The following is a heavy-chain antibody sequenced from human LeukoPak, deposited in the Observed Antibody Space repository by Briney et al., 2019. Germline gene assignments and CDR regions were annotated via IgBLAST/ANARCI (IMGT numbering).Heavy chain of an antibody. CDR2: ISSNGGST. J-gene: IGHJ6*02. CDR3: ARGHYYDMDV. CDR1: GFTFSSYA. V-gene: IGHV3-64D*06. Sequence: PGGSLRLSCSASGFTFSSYAMHWVRQAPGRGLEYVSAISSNGGSTYYADSVKGRFTISRDNSKNTLYLQMSSLRAEDTAVYYCARGHYYDMDVWGQGTTVTVSS.